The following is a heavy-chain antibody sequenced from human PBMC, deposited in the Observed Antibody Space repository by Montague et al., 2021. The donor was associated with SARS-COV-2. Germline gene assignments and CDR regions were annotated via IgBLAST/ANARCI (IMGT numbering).Heavy chain of an antibody. J-gene: IGHJ3*01. CDR3: AIVVEPRDRDGFDV. CDR2: INGDGSRT. V-gene: IGHV3-74*01. Sequence: SLRLSCAASGFTFTSNWMHWVRQAPGKGLVWVSYINGDGSRTNCADSVKGRFTTSRDNSRNTVYLQMNSLRAEDTAVYYCAIVVEPRDRDGFDVWGQGTMVTVSS. CDR1: GFTFTSNW. D-gene: IGHD2-2*01.